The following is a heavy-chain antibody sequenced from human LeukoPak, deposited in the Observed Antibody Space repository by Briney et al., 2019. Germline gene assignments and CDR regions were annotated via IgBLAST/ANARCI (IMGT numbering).Heavy chain of an antibody. V-gene: IGHV4-61*08. Sequence: SETLSLTCTVSGGSISSGGYYWSWIRQHPGKGLEWIGYIYYSGSTNYNPSLKSRVTISVDTSKNQFSLKLSSVTAADTAVYYCARAKTRLQIHAFDIWGQGTMVTVSS. CDR2: IYYSGST. D-gene: IGHD4-11*01. CDR1: GGSISSGGYY. CDR3: ARAKTRLQIHAFDI. J-gene: IGHJ3*02.